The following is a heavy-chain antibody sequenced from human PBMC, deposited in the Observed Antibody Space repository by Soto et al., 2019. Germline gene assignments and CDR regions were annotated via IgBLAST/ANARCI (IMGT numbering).Heavy chain of an antibody. CDR3: ARIGYSSSCFDY. V-gene: IGHV3-7*01. CDR2: IKQDGSQK. CDR1: GFTFSSYW. Sequence: GGSMRLSCAASGFTFSSYWMSWVRQAPGKGLEWVANIKQDGSQKYYVDSVKGRFTISRDNAKNSVFLQMNSLRAEDTAFYYCARIGYSSSCFDYWGQGTPVTVSS. J-gene: IGHJ4*02. D-gene: IGHD6-6*01.